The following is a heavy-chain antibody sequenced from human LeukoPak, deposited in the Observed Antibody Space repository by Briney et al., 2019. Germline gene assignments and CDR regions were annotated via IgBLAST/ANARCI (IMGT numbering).Heavy chain of an antibody. Sequence: PGGSLRLSCVGSGFSFSSYWLSWVRQAPGKGLEWVGRIKSKTDGGTTDYAAPVKGRFTISRDDSKNTLYLQMNSLKTEDTAVYYCTTGALYCSSTSCYIFDYWGQGTLVTVSS. V-gene: IGHV3-15*01. D-gene: IGHD2-2*02. CDR2: IKSKTDGGTT. CDR1: GFSFSSYW. CDR3: TTGALYCSSTSCYIFDY. J-gene: IGHJ4*02.